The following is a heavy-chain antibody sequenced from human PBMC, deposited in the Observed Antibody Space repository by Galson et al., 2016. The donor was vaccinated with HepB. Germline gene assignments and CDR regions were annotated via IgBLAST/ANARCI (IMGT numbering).Heavy chain of an antibody. V-gene: IGHV3-66*02. CDR1: GLTVSSNY. CDR3: VRDVVCSGGSCYSDY. CDR2: IYTGGTT. Sequence: SLRLSCAVSGLTVSSNYMSWVRQAPGKGLEWVSVIYTGGTTYYADSVKGRFTISRDNSKNTVNLQMNSLRTEDTALYYCVRDVVCSGGSCYSDYWGQGTLVTVSS. J-gene: IGHJ4*02. D-gene: IGHD2-15*01.